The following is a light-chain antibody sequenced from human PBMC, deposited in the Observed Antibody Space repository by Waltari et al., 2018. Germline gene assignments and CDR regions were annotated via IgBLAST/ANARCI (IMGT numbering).Light chain of an antibody. CDR1: QTIRSW. J-gene: IGKJ1*01. CDR3: QQYDSYPWT. CDR2: KAS. V-gene: IGKV1-5*03. Sequence: DIQMTQSPSTLSASVGDRVTITCRASQTIRSWLAWYQHKPGKAPKLLIYKASNLESGDPSSFSGSGSGTEFTLTVSSLQPDDFATYYCQQYDSYPWTFGQGTKVEI.